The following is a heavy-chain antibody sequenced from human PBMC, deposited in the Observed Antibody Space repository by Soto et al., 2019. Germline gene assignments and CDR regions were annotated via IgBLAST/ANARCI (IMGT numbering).Heavy chain of an antibody. V-gene: IGHV3-74*01. CDR2: INSDGSST. J-gene: IGHJ4*02. CDR1: GFTFSRYW. CDR3: VRTSLVVAAATREYY. D-gene: IGHD2-15*01. Sequence: EVQLVESGGGLVQPGGSLRLSCAASGFTFSRYWLHWVRQAPGKGLVWVSRINSDGSSTSYADSVKGRFTISRDNAKNTPYLQMNSLIAEDTAVYYCVRTSLVVAAATREYYWGQGTLVTVSS.